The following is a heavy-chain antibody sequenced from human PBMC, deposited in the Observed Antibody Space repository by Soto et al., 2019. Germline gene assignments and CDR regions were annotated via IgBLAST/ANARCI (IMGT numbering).Heavy chain of an antibody. CDR1: EFTFNNYS. D-gene: IGHD6-13*01. CDR2: ISSSSSYK. CDR3: ARVRWARNYDYYAMDV. Sequence: TGGSLRLSCAASEFTFNNYSMNWVRQAPGKGLEWVSSISSSSSYKYYADSLKGRFTISRDNAKNSLYLQMNSLRAEDTAVYYCARVRWARNYDYYAMDVWGQGTTVTVSS. J-gene: IGHJ6*02. V-gene: IGHV3-21*01.